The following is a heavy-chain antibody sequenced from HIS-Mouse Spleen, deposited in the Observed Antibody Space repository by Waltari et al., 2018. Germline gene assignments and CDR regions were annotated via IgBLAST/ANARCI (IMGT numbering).Heavy chain of an antibody. CDR1: GGSISSRSYY. CDR3: ALSSSVSSFDP. V-gene: IGHV4-39*07. CDR2: IYYSGST. J-gene: IGHJ5*02. Sequence: LQAQESGPGLLKPSETLSLTCTVSGGSISSRSYYWGWIRQPPGKGLEWIGSIYYSGSTYYNPSLPLLLTISVDTSKNQFSLKLSSVSASSPSFSSFALSSSVSSFDPWGQGTLVTVSS.